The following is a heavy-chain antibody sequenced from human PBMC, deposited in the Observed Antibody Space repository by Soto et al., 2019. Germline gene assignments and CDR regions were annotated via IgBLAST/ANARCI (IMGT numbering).Heavy chain of an antibody. CDR3: ARDISGFGVTIDY. V-gene: IGHV3-30-3*01. CDR2: ISYDGSNK. CDR1: GFTFSSYA. J-gene: IGHJ4*02. D-gene: IGHD3-3*01. Sequence: TGGSLRLSCAASGFTFSSYAMHWVRQAPGKGLEWVAVISYDGSNKYYADSVKGRFTISRDNSKNTLYLQMNSLRAEDTAVYYCARDISGFGVTIDYWGQGTLVTVSS.